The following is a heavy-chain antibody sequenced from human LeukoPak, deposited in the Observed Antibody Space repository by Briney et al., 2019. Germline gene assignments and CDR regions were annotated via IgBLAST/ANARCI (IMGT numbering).Heavy chain of an antibody. CDR3: ARDYGWSFAN. D-gene: IGHD3-10*01. J-gene: IGHJ4*02. Sequence: GGSLGLSCTSSGFIFSSHWMNWVRQAPGKGPEWVANIKYDGSEQYYVDSVKGRFSTSRDNTKNLLYLQMNSLRVEDTAVYYCARDYGWSFANWGQGTLVTVSS. CDR2: IKYDGSEQ. V-gene: IGHV3-7*03. CDR1: GFIFSSHW.